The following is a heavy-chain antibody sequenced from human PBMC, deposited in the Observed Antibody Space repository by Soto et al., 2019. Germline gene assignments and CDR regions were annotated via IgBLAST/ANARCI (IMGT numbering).Heavy chain of an antibody. CDR3: VRDLNGSGDY. D-gene: IGHD3-10*01. Sequence: PSETMSLTCTVSGGSTTSDYWSWIRQPPGKGLEWLGYIFHSLGAKYNPSLGSRGTISLDTSKNQLSLSLRSVTAADTAIYFCVRDLNGSGDYWGQGTLVTVSS. CDR2: IFHSLGA. V-gene: IGHV4-59*01. CDR1: GGSTTSDY. J-gene: IGHJ4*02.